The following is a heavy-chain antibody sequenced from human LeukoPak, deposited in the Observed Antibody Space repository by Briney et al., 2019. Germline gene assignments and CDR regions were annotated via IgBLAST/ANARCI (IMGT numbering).Heavy chain of an antibody. V-gene: IGHV4-39*01. D-gene: IGHD2-2*01. CDR2: IYYTATT. CDR3: ARRYASPYYFDY. Sequence: SETLSPTCSVSGGSISNDLYYWGWIRPPPGMGLEWIGSIYYTATTYNNPSLNSRVTISADPSTNQFSLKLSSVSAADTAVYDCARRYASPYYFDYWGQGTLVTVSS. J-gene: IGHJ4*02. CDR1: GGSISNDLYY.